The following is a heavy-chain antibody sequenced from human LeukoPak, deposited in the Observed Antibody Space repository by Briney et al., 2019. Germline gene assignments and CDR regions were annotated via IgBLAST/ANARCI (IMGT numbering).Heavy chain of an antibody. CDR1: GFTFDDYG. CDR2: INSDGSTT. CDR3: APGAYDY. Sequence: GGSLRLSCAASGFTFDDYGMSWVRQAPGKGLVWVSRINSDGSTTDYADSVKGRFTISRDNAKNTLYLQMNSLRAEDTALYYCAPGAYDYWGQGTLVAVSS. V-gene: IGHV3-74*01. D-gene: IGHD1-1*01. J-gene: IGHJ4*02.